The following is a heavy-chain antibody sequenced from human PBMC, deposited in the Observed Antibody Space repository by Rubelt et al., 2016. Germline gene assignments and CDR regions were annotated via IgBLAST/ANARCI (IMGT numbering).Heavy chain of an antibody. CDR3: ATGYSSGWYVGY. V-gene: IGHV1-18*01. CDR2: INAGNGNT. J-gene: IGHJ4*02. Sequence: QVQLVQSGAEVKKPGASVKVSCKASGYTFTSYGISWVRQAPGRGLEWMGWINAGNGNTKYSQQFQGRGTITRNTPASTAYMGVISLRSEETAIYYCATGYSSGWYVGYWGQGTLVTVSS. CDR1: GYTFTSYG. D-gene: IGHD6-19*01.